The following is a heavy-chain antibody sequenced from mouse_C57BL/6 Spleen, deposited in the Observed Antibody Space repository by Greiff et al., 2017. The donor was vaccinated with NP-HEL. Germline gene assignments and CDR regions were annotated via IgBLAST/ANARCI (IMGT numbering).Heavy chain of an antibody. V-gene: IGHV8-12*01. D-gene: IGHD2-4*01. CDR2: IYWDDDK. CDR3: ARRRGYYDSDWYFDV. J-gene: IGHJ1*03. CDR1: GFSLSTSGMG. Sequence: QVTLKECGPGILQSSQTLSLTCSFSGFSLSTSGMGVSWIRQPSGKGLEWLAHIYWDDDKRYNPSLKSRLTISKDTSRNQVFLKITSVDTADTATYYCARRRGYYDSDWYFDVWGTGTTVTVSS.